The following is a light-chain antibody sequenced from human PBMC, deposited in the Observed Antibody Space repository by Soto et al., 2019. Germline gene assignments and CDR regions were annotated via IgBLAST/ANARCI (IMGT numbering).Light chain of an antibody. CDR1: QSVSSSY. Sequence: EIVLTQSPGTLSLSPGERATLSCRASQSVSSSYLAWYQQKPGRAPSLLIYGASSRATGIPDRFSGSGSGTDFTLTISRLEPEDFAVYYCQQYGSSALTFGGGTKVDIK. V-gene: IGKV3-20*01. J-gene: IGKJ4*01. CDR3: QQYGSSALT. CDR2: GAS.